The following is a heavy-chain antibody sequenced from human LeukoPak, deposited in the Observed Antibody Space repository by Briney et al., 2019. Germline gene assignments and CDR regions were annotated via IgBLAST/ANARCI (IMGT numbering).Heavy chain of an antibody. J-gene: IGHJ4*02. V-gene: IGHV3-48*03. CDR3: AREMVSTVTSFDY. Sequence: GGSLRLSCAASGFTFSSYEMNWVRQAPGKGLEWVSYISLSGSNIYYADSVKGRFNISRDNAKNSLYLQMNSLRAEDTAVYYCAREMVSTVTSFDYWGQGTLVTVSS. CDR2: ISLSGSNI. CDR1: GFTFSSYE. D-gene: IGHD4-17*01.